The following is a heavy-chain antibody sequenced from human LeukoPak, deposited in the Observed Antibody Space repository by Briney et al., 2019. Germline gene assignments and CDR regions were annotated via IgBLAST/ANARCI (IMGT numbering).Heavy chain of an antibody. D-gene: IGHD5-18*01. J-gene: IGHJ4*02. V-gene: IGHV3-30-3*02. CDR1: GFTFSTYA. CDR2: ISDDGNNK. CDR3: AKEQLWTAADY. Sequence: GGSLRLSCAASGFTFSTYAMHWVRQAPGKGLEWVALISDDGNNKFYADSVKGRFTISRDNSKSTLYLQMNSLRAEDTAVYYRAKEQLWTAADYWGQGALVTVSS.